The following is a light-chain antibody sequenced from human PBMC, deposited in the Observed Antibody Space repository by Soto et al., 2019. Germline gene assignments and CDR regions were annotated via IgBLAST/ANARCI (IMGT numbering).Light chain of an antibody. CDR1: SSDVGGYNS. V-gene: IGLV2-8*01. Sequence: QSVLTQPPSASGSPGQSVTISCTGTSSDVGGYNSVSWYQHHPGKAPKLMIYEVSKRPSGVPDRFSGSKSANTASLTVSGLLAEDEADYYCSSYAGSNNYVFGTGTKVT. CDR3: SSYAGSNNYV. CDR2: EVS. J-gene: IGLJ1*01.